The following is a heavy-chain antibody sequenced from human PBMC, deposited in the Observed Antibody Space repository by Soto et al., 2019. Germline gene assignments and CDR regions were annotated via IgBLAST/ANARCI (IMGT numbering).Heavy chain of an antibody. D-gene: IGHD5-12*01. V-gene: IGHV4-4*07. CDR2: IFSSGST. CDR3: AREGSYSAYNFAHGIQLWSFDF. J-gene: IGHJ4*02. Sequence: SETLSLTCPLSGGSINTFYWRWLRQHAGQGLEWIGRIFSSGSTSFNPSLESRVAMSVDTSKNHFSLNLSSVTAADMAVYYCAREGSYSAYNFAHGIQLWSFDFWGQGALVTVSS. CDR1: GGSINTFY.